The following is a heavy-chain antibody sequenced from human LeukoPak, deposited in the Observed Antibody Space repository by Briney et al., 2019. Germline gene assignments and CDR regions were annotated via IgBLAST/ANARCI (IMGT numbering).Heavy chain of an antibody. J-gene: IGHJ4*02. Sequence: ASVKVSCKASGYTFTSYAMHWVRQAPGQRLEWMGWINAGNGNTKYSQKFQGRVTITRDTSASTAYMELSSLRSEDTAVYCCARGLIAAAGRTYWGQGTLVTVSS. CDR1: GYTFTSYA. V-gene: IGHV1-3*01. CDR2: INAGNGNT. CDR3: ARGLIAAAGRTY. D-gene: IGHD6-13*01.